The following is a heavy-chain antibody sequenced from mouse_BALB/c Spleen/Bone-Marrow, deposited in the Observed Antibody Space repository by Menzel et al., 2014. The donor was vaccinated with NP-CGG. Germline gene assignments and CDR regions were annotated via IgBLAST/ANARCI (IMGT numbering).Heavy chain of an antibody. CDR1: GFTFTDYY. CDR2: IRNKANGYTT. J-gene: IGHJ3*01. D-gene: IGHD2-13*01. Sequence: EVQRVESGGGLVQPGGSLRLSCATSGFTFTDYYMSWVRQPPGKALEWLGFIRNKANGYTTEYSASVKGRFTISRDNSQSILFLQMNTLRTEDSAIYYCARVYFDDYEAWFAYWGQGTLVTVSA. CDR3: ARVYFDDYEAWFAY. V-gene: IGHV7-3*02.